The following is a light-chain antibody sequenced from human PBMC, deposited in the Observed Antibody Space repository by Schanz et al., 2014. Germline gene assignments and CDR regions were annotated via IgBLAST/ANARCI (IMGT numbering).Light chain of an antibody. Sequence: DIQMTQSPSTLSASVGDRVTIACRARQSISSWLAWYQQKPGKAPKLLIFDASSLNSGVPSRFSGSGSGTEFTLTISSLQPDDLATYYCQQFNNYPQITFGGGTKVEIK. J-gene: IGKJ4*01. CDR3: QQFNNYPQIT. V-gene: IGKV1-5*01. CDR2: DAS. CDR1: QSISSW.